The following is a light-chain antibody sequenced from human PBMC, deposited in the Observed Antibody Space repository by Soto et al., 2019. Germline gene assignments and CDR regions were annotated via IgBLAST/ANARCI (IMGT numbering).Light chain of an antibody. CDR2: SHD. V-gene: IGLV1-36*01. CDR3: AAWDDSLNAWV. Sequence: QSVLTQPPSVSEAPRQRVTISCSGSSSNIGNNAVNWYQQLPGKAPKLLIYSHDQRPSGVPDRISASRSGTAASLVISGLRSEDEAFYYCAAWDDSLNAWVFGGGTKLTVL. CDR1: SSNIGNNA. J-gene: IGLJ3*02.